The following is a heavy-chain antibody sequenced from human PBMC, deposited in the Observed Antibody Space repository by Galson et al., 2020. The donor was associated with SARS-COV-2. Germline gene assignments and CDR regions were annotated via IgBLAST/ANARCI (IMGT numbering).Heavy chain of an antibody. V-gene: IGHV3-9*01. CDR2: ISWNSVSI. CDR1: GFTFDDYA. Sequence: GGSLRLSCAASGFTFDDYAMPWVRQAPGKGLEWVSGISWNSVSIGYADSVRGRFTISRDNAKNSLYLQMNSLRAEDTVLYYCAKIFGAYYYESSSSGDYWGQGTLVTVSS. D-gene: IGHD3-22*01. CDR3: AKIFGAYYYESSSSGDY. J-gene: IGHJ4*02.